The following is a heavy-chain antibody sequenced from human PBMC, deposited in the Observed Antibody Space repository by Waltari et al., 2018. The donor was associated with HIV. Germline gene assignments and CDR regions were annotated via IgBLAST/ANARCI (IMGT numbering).Heavy chain of an antibody. CDR3: AREGNYYGYED. CDR1: GGPMNTYY. V-gene: IGHV4-59*01. J-gene: IGHJ4*02. CDR2: IYYRGST. Sequence: QVQLQESGPGLVKPSETLSLICTVSGGPMNTYYWNWIRQPPGKALEWIGSIYYRGSTNYNPSLKGRVAISVDTSKKQFYLNLRSVTAADTAVYFCAREGNYYGYEDWGQGTLVTVSS. D-gene: IGHD3-16*01.